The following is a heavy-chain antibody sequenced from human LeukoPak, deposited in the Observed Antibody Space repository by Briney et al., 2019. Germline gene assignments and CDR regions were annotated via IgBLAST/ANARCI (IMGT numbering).Heavy chain of an antibody. V-gene: IGHV4-34*01. J-gene: IGHJ4*02. D-gene: IGHD3-10*01. CDR3: ARGRGDY. CDR2: INHSGST. CDR1: GGSFSGYY. Sequence: SETLSLTCAVYGGSFSGYYWSWIRQPPGKGLEWIGEINHSGSTNYNPSLKSRVTISVDTSKNQFSLKLSSVTAADTAVYYCARGRGDYWGQGTLLTVSS.